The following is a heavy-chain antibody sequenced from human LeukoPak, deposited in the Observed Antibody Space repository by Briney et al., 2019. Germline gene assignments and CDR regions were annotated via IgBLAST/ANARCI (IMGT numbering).Heavy chain of an antibody. V-gene: IGHV4-59*01. CDR1: GGSISNYY. CDR2: INYSGST. J-gene: IGHJ3*02. CDR3: ARFGGPHAFDI. Sequence: PSETLSLTCAVSGGSISNYYWSWIRQPPGKGLEWIAYINYSGSTNYNPSLKSRVTISVDTSKNHFSLTLSSVTAADTAVYYCARFGGPHAFDIWGQGTMVTVSS. D-gene: IGHD3-3*01.